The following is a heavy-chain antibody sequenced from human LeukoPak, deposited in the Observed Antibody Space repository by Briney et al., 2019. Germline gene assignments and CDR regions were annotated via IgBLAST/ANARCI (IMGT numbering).Heavy chain of an antibody. CDR2: IYYSGST. CDR3: ARVSGYYDSSGYYYAPLDY. J-gene: IGHJ4*02. CDR1: GGSISSSSYY. D-gene: IGHD3-22*01. V-gene: IGHV4-39*01. Sequence: SETLSLTCTVSGGSISSSSYYWGWIRQPPGKGLEWIGSIYYSGSTYYNPSLKSRVTISVDTSKNQFSLKLSSVTAADTAVYYCARVSGYYDSSGYYYAPLDYWGQGTLVTVSS.